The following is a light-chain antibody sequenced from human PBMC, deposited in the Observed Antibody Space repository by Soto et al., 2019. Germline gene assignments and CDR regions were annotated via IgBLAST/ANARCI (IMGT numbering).Light chain of an antibody. J-gene: IGKJ1*01. Sequence: ERVMPQSPVTLSVSPAESVILSCRVSQSVSTTFAWYQQSPGQAPSLLISGVSTRDTGIPTRFSGSVSGRQFTLASSSLLSEDFAIYDCQQDNNWPQTFGQGTKVEI. V-gene: IGKV3-15*01. CDR1: QSVSTT. CDR2: GVS. CDR3: QQDNNWPQT.